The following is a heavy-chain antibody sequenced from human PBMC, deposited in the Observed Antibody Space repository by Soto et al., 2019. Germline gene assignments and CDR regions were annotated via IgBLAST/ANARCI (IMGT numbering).Heavy chain of an antibody. CDR3: ARRALISTSGAYYYYGMDV. CDR1: GCTFSSYA. D-gene: IGHD2-2*01. CDR2: IIPIFGTA. J-gene: IGHJ6*02. Sequence: QVQLVQSGAEVKKPGSSVKVSCKASGCTFSSYAISWVRQAPGQGLEWMGGIIPIFGTANYAQKFQGRVTLTAEDATSTASMERSSLRSEDTAVYYCARRALISTSGAYYYYGMDVWGQGTTVTVSS. V-gene: IGHV1-69*12.